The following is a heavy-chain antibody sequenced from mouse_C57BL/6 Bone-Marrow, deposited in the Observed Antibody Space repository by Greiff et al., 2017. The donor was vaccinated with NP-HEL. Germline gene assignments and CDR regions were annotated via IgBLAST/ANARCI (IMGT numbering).Heavy chain of an antibody. D-gene: IGHD2-3*01. CDR2: IHPRSGNT. CDR3: ARDGYYWGYAMDY. J-gene: IGHJ4*01. V-gene: IGHV1-81*01. CDR1: GYTFTSYG. Sequence: QVQLKQSGAELARPGASVKLSCKASGYTFTSYGISWVKQRTGQGLEWIGEIHPRSGNTYYNEKFKGKATLTADKSSSTAYMELRSLTSEDSAVYFCARDGYYWGYAMDYWGQGTSVTVSS.